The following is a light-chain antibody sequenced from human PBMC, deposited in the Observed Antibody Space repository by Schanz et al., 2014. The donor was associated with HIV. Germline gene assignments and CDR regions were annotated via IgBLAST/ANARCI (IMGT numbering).Light chain of an antibody. V-gene: IGLV1-40*01. CDR3: QSYDSSLSAL. J-gene: IGLJ2*01. CDR1: SSNIGAGYD. CDR2: AKN. Sequence: QSVLAQPPSVSGAPGQRVTISCTGTSSNIGAGYDVHWYQQLPGTAPKLLIDAKNNRPAGVPDRFSVSKSGTSASLVISALQAEDEADYYCQSYDSSLSALFGGGTKLTVL.